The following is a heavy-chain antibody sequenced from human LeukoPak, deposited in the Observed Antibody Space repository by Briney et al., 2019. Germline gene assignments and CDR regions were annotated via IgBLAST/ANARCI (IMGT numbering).Heavy chain of an antibody. CDR1: GYSFTSYR. Sequence: GESLKISCKGSGYSFTSYRIGWVRQMPGKGLEWMGIIYPGDSDTRYSPSFQGQVTISADKSISTAYLQWSSLKASDTAMYYCARSLPPKYYYDSSGYYPPYYFDYWGQGTLVTVSS. CDR2: IYPGDSDT. V-gene: IGHV5-51*01. J-gene: IGHJ4*02. D-gene: IGHD3-22*01. CDR3: ARSLPPKYYYDSSGYYPPYYFDY.